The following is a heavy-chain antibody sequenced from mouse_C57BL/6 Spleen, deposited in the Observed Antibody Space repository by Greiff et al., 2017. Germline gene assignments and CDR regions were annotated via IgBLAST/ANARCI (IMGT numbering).Heavy chain of an antibody. V-gene: IGHV1-15*01. CDR3: TRGTLYYGSPWFAY. CDR2: IDPETGGT. Sequence: QVQLQQSGAELVRPGASVTLSCKASGYTFTDYEMHWVKQTPVHGLEWIGAIDPETGGTAYNQKFKGKAILTADKSSSTAYMELRSLTSEDSAVYYCTRGTLYYGSPWFAYWGQGTLVTVSA. D-gene: IGHD1-1*01. CDR1: GYTFTDYE. J-gene: IGHJ3*01.